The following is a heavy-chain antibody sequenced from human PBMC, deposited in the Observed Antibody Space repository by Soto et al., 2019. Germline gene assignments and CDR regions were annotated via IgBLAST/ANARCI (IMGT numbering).Heavy chain of an antibody. J-gene: IGHJ4*02. D-gene: IGHD3-9*01. CDR3: AREDYYDTGYYVV. V-gene: IGHV4-4*07. CDR1: GCSMSGYY. CDR2: IYTSGTT. Sequence: SETLSLTCTVSGCSMSGYYWSWIRQPAGERLEWIGRIYTSGTTDFNPSLKGRVTMSVDTSKNQFSLKLTSVTAADTALYYCAREDYYDTGYYVVWGQGTQVTVSS.